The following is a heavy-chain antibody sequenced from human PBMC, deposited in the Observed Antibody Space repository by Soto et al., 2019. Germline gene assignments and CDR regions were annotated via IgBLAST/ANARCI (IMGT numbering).Heavy chain of an antibody. D-gene: IGHD3-9*01. CDR1: GGTFSSYA. Sequence: SVKVSCKASGGTFSSYAIGWVRQAPGQGLEWMGGIIPIFGTANYAQKFQGRVTITADESTSTAYMELSSLRSEDTAVYYCARDPGDILTGYYGGYYGMDVWGKGTTVTVSS. CDR3: ARDPGDILTGYYGGYYGMDV. CDR2: IIPIFGTA. V-gene: IGHV1-69*13. J-gene: IGHJ6*04.